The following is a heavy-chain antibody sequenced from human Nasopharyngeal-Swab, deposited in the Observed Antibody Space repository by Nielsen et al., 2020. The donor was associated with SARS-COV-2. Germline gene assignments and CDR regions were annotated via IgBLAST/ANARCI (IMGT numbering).Heavy chain of an antibody. Sequence: GESLKISCAASGFTFSNAWMSWVRQAPGKGLGWVGRIKSKTDGGTTDYAAPVKGRFTISRDDSKNTLYLQMNSLKTEDKAVYYCTTAGVVVAASAFDIWGQGTMVTVSS. J-gene: IGHJ3*02. CDR3: TTAGVVVAASAFDI. CDR1: GFTFSNAW. V-gene: IGHV3-15*01. CDR2: IKSKTDGGTT. D-gene: IGHD2-15*01.